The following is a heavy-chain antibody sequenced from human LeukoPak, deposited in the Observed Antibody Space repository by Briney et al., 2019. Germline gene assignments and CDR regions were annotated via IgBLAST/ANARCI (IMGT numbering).Heavy chain of an antibody. CDR1: GFTFSSYA. Sequence: PGRSLRLSCAASGFTFSSYAMSWVRQAPGKGLEWVSAISGSGGSTYYADSVKGRFTISRDNSKNTLYLQMNSLRAEDTAVYYCAKDKLWFGELPRNWFDPWGQGTLVTVSS. J-gene: IGHJ5*02. CDR3: AKDKLWFGELPRNWFDP. D-gene: IGHD3-10*01. V-gene: IGHV3-23*01. CDR2: ISGSGGST.